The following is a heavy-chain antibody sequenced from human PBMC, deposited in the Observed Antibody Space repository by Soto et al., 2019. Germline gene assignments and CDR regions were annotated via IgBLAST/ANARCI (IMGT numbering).Heavy chain of an antibody. J-gene: IGHJ4*02. D-gene: IGHD3-22*01. CDR2: IVVGSGNT. CDR1: GFTFTSSA. CDR3: AASNTYYYDSSGYYSDY. Sequence: QMQLVQSGPEVKKPGTSVKVSYKASGFTFTSSAVQWVRQARGQRLEWIGWIVVGSGNTNYAQKFQERVTITRDMSTSTAYMELSSLRSEDTAVYYCAASNTYYYDSSGYYSDYWGQGTLVTVSS. V-gene: IGHV1-58*01.